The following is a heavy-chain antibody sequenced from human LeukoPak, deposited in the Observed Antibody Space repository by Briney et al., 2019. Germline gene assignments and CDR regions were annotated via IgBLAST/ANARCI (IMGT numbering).Heavy chain of an antibody. CDR1: GGSLSGYY. CDR3: ARGEYCSSTSCYDRHWFDP. D-gene: IGHD2-2*01. J-gene: IGHJ5*02. V-gene: IGHV4-34*01. CDR2: INHSGST. Sequence: SETLSLTCAVYGGSLSGYYWSWIRQPPGKGLEWIGEINHSGSTNYNPSLKSRVTISVDTSKNQFSLKLSSVTAADTAVYYCARGEYCSSTSCYDRHWFDPWGQGTLVTVSS.